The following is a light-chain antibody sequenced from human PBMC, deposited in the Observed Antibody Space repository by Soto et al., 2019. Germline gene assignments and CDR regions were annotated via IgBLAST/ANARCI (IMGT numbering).Light chain of an antibody. J-gene: IGKJ2*01. V-gene: IGKV1-39*01. CDR2: AAS. CDR3: QQSYSIPYT. CDR1: QSITNY. Sequence: DIQMTQSPSSLSASVGDRVTITCRASQSITNYLNWYQHKSGKAPKLLIYAASSLQSGVPSRFRGSGSGTDFTLTISSLQPEDFATYYCQQSYSIPYTFGQGTNLEIK.